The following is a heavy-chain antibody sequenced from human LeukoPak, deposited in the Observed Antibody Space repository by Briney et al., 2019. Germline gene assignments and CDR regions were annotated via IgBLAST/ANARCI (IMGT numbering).Heavy chain of an antibody. CDR2: IYHTGST. Sequence: KPSETLSLTCTVSGYSINSGYYWGWIRQPPGKGLEWIRSIYHTGSTYYNPSLKRPVTMSVDTSKNQFSLKLSSVTAADTAVYYCARALKLWFGELSDWGQGTLVTVSS. J-gene: IGHJ4*02. V-gene: IGHV4-38-2*02. CDR3: ARALKLWFGELSD. D-gene: IGHD3-10*01. CDR1: GYSINSGYY.